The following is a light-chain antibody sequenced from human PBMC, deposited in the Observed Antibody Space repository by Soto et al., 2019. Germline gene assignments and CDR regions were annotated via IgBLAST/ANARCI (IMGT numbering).Light chain of an antibody. CDR3: QQYHNAGSI. J-gene: IGKJ1*01. Sequence: IVMTQSPATLSVFTGGRASLSCRARQSGSNNLACYQKKRGQAPRLLSYGASTRAAGISVRFSGSGCGTEFTLIISSLQSDDPADYYCQQYHNAGSIFGQGTKG. CDR2: GAS. V-gene: IGKV3-15*01. CDR1: QSGSNN.